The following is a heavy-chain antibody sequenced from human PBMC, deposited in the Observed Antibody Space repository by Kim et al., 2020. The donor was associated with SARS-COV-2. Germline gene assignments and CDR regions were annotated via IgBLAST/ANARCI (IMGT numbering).Heavy chain of an antibody. Sequence: GGSLRLSCAASGFTFSSYWMSWVRQAPGKGLEWVANIKQDGSEKYYVDSVKGRFTISRDNAKNSLYLQMNSLRAEDTAVYYCATHYDFSWWGLRGRPNWFDPWGQGTLVTVSS. J-gene: IGHJ5*02. D-gene: IGHD3-3*01. CDR2: IKQDGSEK. CDR3: ATHYDFSWWGLRGRPNWFDP. V-gene: IGHV3-7*01. CDR1: GFTFSSYW.